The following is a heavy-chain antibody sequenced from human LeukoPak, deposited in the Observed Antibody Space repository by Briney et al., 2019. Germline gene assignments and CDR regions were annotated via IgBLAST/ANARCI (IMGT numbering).Heavy chain of an antibody. CDR3: ARDPYSSSWYDYYYGMDV. V-gene: IGHV3-30*02. CDR2: IRFDGSNT. CDR1: GFIFTSYG. Sequence: GGSLRLSCAASGFIFTSYGMHWVRQAPGKGLEWVAFIRFDGSNTYYADSVKGRFTISRDNSKNTLYLQMNSLRAEDTAAYYCARDPYSSSWYDYYYGMDVWGQGTTVTVSS. J-gene: IGHJ6*02. D-gene: IGHD6-13*01.